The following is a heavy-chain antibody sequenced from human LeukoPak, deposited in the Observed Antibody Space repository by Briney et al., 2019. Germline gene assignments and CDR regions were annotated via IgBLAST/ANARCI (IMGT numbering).Heavy chain of an antibody. Sequence: ASVKVSCKASGGTFSSYAISWVRQAPGQGLEWKGGIIPIFGTANYAQKFQGRVTITTDESTSTAYMELSSLRSEDTAVYYCARDSSYDILTGYTHYNWFDPWGQGTLVTVSS. CDR2: IIPIFGTA. J-gene: IGHJ5*02. D-gene: IGHD3-9*01. CDR3: ARDSSYDILTGYTHYNWFDP. V-gene: IGHV1-69*05. CDR1: GGTFSSYA.